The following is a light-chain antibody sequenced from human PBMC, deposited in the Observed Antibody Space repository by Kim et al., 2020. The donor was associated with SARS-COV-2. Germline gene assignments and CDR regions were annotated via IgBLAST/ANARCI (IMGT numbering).Light chain of an antibody. Sequence: SPAERATPSCRASQSVSSNLDWYQYRPGRAPRLLIYDGSTRATGIPARFSCSGSGTEFTLTISSLQSEDFAVYFCQQYNDWPPGDTFGQGTKLEI. CDR1: QSVSSN. J-gene: IGKJ2*01. CDR3: QQYNDWPPGDT. V-gene: IGKV3D-15*01. CDR2: DGS.